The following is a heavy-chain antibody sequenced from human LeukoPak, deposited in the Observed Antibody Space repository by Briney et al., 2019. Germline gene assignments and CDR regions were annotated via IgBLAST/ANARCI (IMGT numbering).Heavy chain of an antibody. J-gene: IGHJ5*02. CDR1: GGSVSSYY. D-gene: IGHD3-22*01. CDR2: IYDIGST. Sequence: SETLSLTCTVSGGSVSSYYWSWIRQPPGKGLEWIGYIYDIGSTIYNPSLKSRVTMSVDTSKNLFSLTLSSVTAADTDVYHCARTYYYDSSGYLHHWFDPWGQGTLVTVSS. CDR3: ARTYYYDSSGYLHHWFDP. V-gene: IGHV4-59*08.